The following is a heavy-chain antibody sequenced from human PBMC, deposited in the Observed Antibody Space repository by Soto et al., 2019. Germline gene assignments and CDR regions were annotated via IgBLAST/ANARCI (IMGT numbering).Heavy chain of an antibody. Sequence: QVQLQESGPGLVKPSQTLSLTCTVSGGSISSGGYYWNWIRQHPGKGLEWIGYIYYSGSTYYNPSLKSRVTISVDTSKNQFSLKLSSVTAADPAVYYCARDYSGHSAWYFDLWGRGTLVTVSS. CDR2: IYYSGST. D-gene: IGHD1-26*01. CDR3: ARDYSGHSAWYFDL. J-gene: IGHJ2*01. CDR1: GGSISSGGYY. V-gene: IGHV4-31*03.